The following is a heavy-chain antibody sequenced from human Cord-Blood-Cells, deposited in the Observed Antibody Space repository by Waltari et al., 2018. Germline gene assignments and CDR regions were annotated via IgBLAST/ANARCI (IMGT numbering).Heavy chain of an antibody. Sequence: QVQLVQSGAEVKKPGASVQVSCKASGYTFTSYAMHWVRQAPGQRREWMGWINAGNCNTKYSQKLQGRGTITRETSESTAYMELGSLRSEVTAVYYCAREWLRLFSLYYYDGMDVWGQGTTVTVSS. D-gene: IGHD5-12*01. CDR2: INAGNCNT. V-gene: IGHV1-3*01. CDR3: AREWLRLFSLYYYDGMDV. CDR1: GYTFTSYA. J-gene: IGHJ6*02.